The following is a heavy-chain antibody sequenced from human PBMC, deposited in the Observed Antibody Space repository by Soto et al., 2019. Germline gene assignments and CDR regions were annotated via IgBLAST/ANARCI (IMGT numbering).Heavy chain of an antibody. CDR2: IKSKTDGGTT. Sequence: GGSLRLSCAASGFTFSNAWMSWVRQAPGKGLEWVGRIKSKTDGGTTDYAAPVKGRFTISRDDSKNTLYLQMNSLKTEDTAVYYCTTYSSSHRLPYYYYYMDVWGKGTTVTVSS. CDR1: GFTFSNAW. D-gene: IGHD6-6*01. V-gene: IGHV3-15*01. J-gene: IGHJ6*03. CDR3: TTYSSSHRLPYYYYYMDV.